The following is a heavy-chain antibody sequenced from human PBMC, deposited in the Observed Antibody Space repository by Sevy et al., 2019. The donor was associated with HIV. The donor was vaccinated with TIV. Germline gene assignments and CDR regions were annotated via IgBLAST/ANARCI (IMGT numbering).Heavy chain of an antibody. V-gene: IGHV1-18*01. CDR3: ARGGDIVVPGIDY. J-gene: IGHJ4*02. Sequence: ASVKVSCKASGYTFTSYGISWVRQAPGQGLEWMGWISVYNGNTNYAQRLQGRVTMTTDTSTRTAYMELRSLGSEDTAVYYCARGGDIVVPGIDYWGQGTLVTVSS. CDR2: ISVYNGNT. D-gene: IGHD2-15*01. CDR1: GYTFTSYG.